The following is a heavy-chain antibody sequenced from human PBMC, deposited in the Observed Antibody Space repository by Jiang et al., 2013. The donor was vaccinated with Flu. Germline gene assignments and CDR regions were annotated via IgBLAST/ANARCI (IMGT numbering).Heavy chain of an antibody. J-gene: IGHJ3*02. CDR3: ARQAPPSAFDI. Sequence: SGPGLVKPSETLSLTCTVSGGSISSSSYYWGWIRQPPGKGLEWIGSIYYSGSTYYNPSLKSRVTISVDTSKNQFSLKLSSVTAADTAVYYCARQAPPSAFDIWGQGTMVTVSS. V-gene: IGHV4-39*01. CDR1: GGSISSSSYY. CDR2: IYYSGST.